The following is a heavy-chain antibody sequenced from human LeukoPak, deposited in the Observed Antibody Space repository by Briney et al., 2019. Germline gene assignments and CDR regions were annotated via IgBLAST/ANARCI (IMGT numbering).Heavy chain of an antibody. Sequence: ASVKVSCKASGYTFTGYYMHWVRQAPGQGLEWMGWINPNSGGTNYAQKFQGRVTMTRDTSISTAYMGLSRLRSDDTAVYYCARDHQRYCSGGSCYSDNWFDPWGQGTLVTVSS. V-gene: IGHV1-2*02. CDR1: GYTFTGYY. CDR2: INPNSGGT. D-gene: IGHD2-15*01. J-gene: IGHJ5*02. CDR3: ARDHQRYCSGGSCYSDNWFDP.